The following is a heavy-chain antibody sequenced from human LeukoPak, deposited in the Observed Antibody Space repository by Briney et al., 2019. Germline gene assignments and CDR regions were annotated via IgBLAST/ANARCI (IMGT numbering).Heavy chain of an antibody. CDR3: ARVVYYDSSGYYVGYYFDH. CDR2: IYYSGST. D-gene: IGHD3-22*01. J-gene: IGHJ4*02. Sequence: SETLSLTCTVSGGSISSYYWSWLRQPPGKGLEWIGYIYYSGSTNYNPSLKSRVTISVDTSKNQFSLKLSSVTAADTAVYYCARVVYYDSSGYYVGYYFDHWGQGTLVTVSS. CDR1: GGSISSYY. V-gene: IGHV4-59*01.